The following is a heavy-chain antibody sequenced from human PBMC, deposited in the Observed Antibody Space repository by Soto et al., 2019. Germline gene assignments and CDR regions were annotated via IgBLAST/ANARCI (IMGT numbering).Heavy chain of an antibody. D-gene: IGHD6-13*01. Sequence: SLWIGWVRQKPGQGLEWMGIFFPGDSDTRYSPSFQGQVTISADKSISTAYLHWSSLKASDTAIYYCAISSLAAAGFDYWGRGTVVTVSS. V-gene: IGHV5-51*01. CDR3: AISSLAAAGFDY. CDR1: SLW. CDR2: FFPGDSDT. J-gene: IGHJ4*02.